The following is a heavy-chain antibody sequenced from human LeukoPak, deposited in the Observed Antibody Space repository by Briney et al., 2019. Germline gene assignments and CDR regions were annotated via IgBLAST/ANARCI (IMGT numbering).Heavy chain of an antibody. CDR2: IYHSGST. V-gene: IGHV4-38-2*01. D-gene: IGHD3-3*01. CDR1: GYSISSDYY. J-gene: IGHJ4*02. Sequence: SETLSLTCAVSGYSISSDYYWGWIRQPPGKGLEWIGTIYHSGSTYLNPSLKSRVTISVDTSKNQFSLNLNSVTAADTAVYYCTSGPNFYYFDYWGQGTLVSVSS. CDR3: TSGPNFYYFDY.